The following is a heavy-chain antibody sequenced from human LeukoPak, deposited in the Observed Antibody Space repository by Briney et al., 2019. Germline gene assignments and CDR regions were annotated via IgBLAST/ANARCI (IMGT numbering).Heavy chain of an antibody. D-gene: IGHD6-19*01. CDR3: ARQGYSSGHYNWFDP. Sequence: SETLSLTCTVSGSSISSSSYYWGWIRQPPGKGLEWIGSIYYSGSTYYNPSLKSRVTISVDTSKNQFSLKLSSVTAADTAVYYCARQGYSSGHYNWFDPWGQGTLVTVSS. V-gene: IGHV4-39*01. CDR2: IYYSGST. J-gene: IGHJ5*02. CDR1: GSSISSSSYY.